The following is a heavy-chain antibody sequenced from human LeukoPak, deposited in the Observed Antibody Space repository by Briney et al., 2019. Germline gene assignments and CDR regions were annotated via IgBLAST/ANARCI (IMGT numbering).Heavy chain of an antibody. CDR1: GGSVNRYY. V-gene: IGHV4-59*08. D-gene: IGHD3-22*01. CDR3: ARFSMYYDSSVHYLDY. J-gene: IGHJ4*02. Sequence: SETLSLTCTVSGGSVNRYYWSWLRQPPGEGLEWIAYIYSNGDANYNSSLKTRATISIDTSKNQFSLRLNPVTAADTAVYFCARFSMYYDSSVHYLDYWGQGILVTVSS. CDR2: IYSNGDA.